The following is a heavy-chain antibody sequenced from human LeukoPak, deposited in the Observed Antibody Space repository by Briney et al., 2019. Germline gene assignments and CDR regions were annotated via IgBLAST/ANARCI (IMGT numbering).Heavy chain of an antibody. CDR1: GGSISSYY. CDR3: ARRGLQGGWFAP. V-gene: IGHV4-59*01. Sequence: SETLSLTCTVSGGSISSYYWSWIRQPPGKGLEWIGYIYYSGSTNYNPSLKSRVTISLDTSKNQFSLKLTSVTAADTAVYYCARRGLQGGWFAPWGQGTLVTVSS. J-gene: IGHJ5*02. CDR2: IYYSGST. D-gene: IGHD4-17*01.